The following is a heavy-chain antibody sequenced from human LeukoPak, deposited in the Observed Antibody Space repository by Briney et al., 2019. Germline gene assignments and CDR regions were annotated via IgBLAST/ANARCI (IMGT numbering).Heavy chain of an antibody. CDR2: ISSSSSTI. CDR1: GFTFSSYS. J-gene: IGHJ3*02. CDR3: ARAPPPNWNYPLDI. D-gene: IGHD1-7*01. V-gene: IGHV3-48*04. Sequence: PGGSLRLSCAASGFTFSSYSMNWARQAPGKGLEWVSYISSSSSTIYYADSVKGRFTISRDNAKNSLYLQMNSLRAEDTAVYYCARAPPPNWNYPLDIWGQGTMVTVSS.